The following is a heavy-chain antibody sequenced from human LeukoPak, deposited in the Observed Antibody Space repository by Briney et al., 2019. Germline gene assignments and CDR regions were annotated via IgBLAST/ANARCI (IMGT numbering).Heavy chain of an antibody. CDR3: AKLSEDYVWGSYRPFDY. J-gene: IGHJ4*02. CDR1: GFTFSNYA. D-gene: IGHD3-16*02. CDR2: TSGSGGST. V-gene: IGHV3-23*01. Sequence: GGSLRLSCAASGFTFSNYAMSWVRQAPGKGLEWVSATSGSGGSTFYADSVKGRFTISRDHSKNTLYLQMNSLRAEDTAVYYWAKLSEDYVWGSYRPFDYWGQGTLVTVSS.